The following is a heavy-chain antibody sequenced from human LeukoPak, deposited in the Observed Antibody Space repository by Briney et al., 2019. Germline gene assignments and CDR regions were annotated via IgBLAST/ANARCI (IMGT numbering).Heavy chain of an antibody. J-gene: IGHJ4*02. CDR2: VNPNSGGT. Sequence: GASVKVSCKASGYTFTGYYMHWVRQAPGQGLGWMGWVNPNSGGTNYAQNFQGRVTMTRDTSITTAYMELSSLRSDDTAVYYCASGGYSSGSDYWGQGTLVTVSS. CDR1: GYTFTGYY. D-gene: IGHD5-12*01. CDR3: ASGGYSSGSDY. V-gene: IGHV1-2*02.